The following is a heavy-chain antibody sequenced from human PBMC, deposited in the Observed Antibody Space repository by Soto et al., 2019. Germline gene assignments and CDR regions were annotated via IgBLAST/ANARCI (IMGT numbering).Heavy chain of an antibody. D-gene: IGHD3-3*01. CDR3: TRVVTIFGVLRNWFDP. J-gene: IGHJ5*02. CDR2: IYYLGNT. V-gene: IGHV4-59*01. Sequence: SETMSLTCTVSGDSISSSYWSWIRQPPGKGLEWIGHIYYLGNTNYNPSLKSRVTISLDTFKNQFSLKLNSVTAADTAVYYCTRVVTIFGVLRNWFDPWGQGTLVTSP. CDR1: GDSISSSY.